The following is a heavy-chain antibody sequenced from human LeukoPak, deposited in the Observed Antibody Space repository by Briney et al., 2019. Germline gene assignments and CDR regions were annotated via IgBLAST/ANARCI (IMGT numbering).Heavy chain of an antibody. Sequence: PSETLSLTCAVYGGSFSGYYWSWIRQPPGKGLEWIGEINHSGSTNYNPSLKSRVTISVDTSKNQFSLKLSSVTAADTAVYYCARGVIYFDYWGQGTLVTVSS. CDR2: INHSGST. J-gene: IGHJ4*02. CDR1: GGSFSGYY. V-gene: IGHV4-34*01. CDR3: ARGVIYFDY.